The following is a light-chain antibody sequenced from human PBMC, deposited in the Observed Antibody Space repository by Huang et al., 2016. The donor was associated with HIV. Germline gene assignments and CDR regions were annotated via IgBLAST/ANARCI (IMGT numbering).Light chain of an antibody. CDR2: AAS. J-gene: IGKJ2*01. Sequence: VMMSQSPATLAASPGERVTLSCGASQSVNTNLAWYQQKPGQPPRLLIYAASTRATGVPARVAGSGSGTEFTLTIDSRQSDDFAVYYCQQYNKWPPEYTFGQGTRLEIK. CDR1: QSVNTN. V-gene: IGKV3-15*01. CDR3: QQYNKWPPEYT.